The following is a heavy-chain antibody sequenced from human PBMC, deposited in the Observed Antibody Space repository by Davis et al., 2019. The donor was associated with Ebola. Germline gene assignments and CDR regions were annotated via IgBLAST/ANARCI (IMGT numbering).Heavy chain of an antibody. V-gene: IGHV4-61*09. CDR1: GGSISSGNSY. Sequence: PSETLSLTCTVSGGSISSGNSYWSWIRQPAGKGLEWIGHIYTSGTTNYNPSLKSRVTISVDTSKNQFSLKLSSVTAADTAVYYCATGFDYWGQGTLVTVSS. CDR2: IYTSGTT. J-gene: IGHJ4*02. CDR3: ATGFDY.